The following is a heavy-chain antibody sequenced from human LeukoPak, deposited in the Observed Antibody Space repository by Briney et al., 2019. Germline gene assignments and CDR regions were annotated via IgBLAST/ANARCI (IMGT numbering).Heavy chain of an antibody. CDR1: GGSFSGYY. CDR3: AGAKIGVAGFFDN. J-gene: IGHJ4*02. V-gene: IGHV4-34*01. D-gene: IGHD6-19*01. CDR2: INHSGST. Sequence: PSETLSLTCAVYGGSFSGYYWSWIRQPPGKGLEWIGEINHSGSTNYNPSLKSRVTISVDTSKNQFSLKLSSVTAADTAVYYCAGAKIGVAGFFDNWGQGTLVTVSS.